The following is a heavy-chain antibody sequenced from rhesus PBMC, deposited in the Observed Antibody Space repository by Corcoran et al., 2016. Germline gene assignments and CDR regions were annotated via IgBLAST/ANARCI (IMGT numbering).Heavy chain of an antibody. D-gene: IGHD6-31*01. J-gene: IGHJ2*01. CDR2: IFGSIGNT. CDR1: GGSISGGHG. V-gene: IGHV4S7*01. CDR3: ASPNITAAGDWYFDL. Sequence: QVQLQESGPGLVKPSETLSLTCAVSGGSISGGHGWSWIRQPPGKGLEWIGHIFGSIGNTYYNPSPKSRVTIARDTSKNQFALKLSSVTAADTAVYYCASPNITAAGDWYFDLWGPGTPITISS.